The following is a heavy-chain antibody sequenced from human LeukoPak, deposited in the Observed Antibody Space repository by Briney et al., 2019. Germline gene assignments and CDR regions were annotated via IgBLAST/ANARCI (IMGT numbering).Heavy chain of an antibody. Sequence: PGGSLRLSCAASGLTFSYYWMSWVRQVPGKGLEWVSYIDSSASTTYYAGSVQGRFTISRDNAKNSLYLQMRSLRVEDTAFYYCASAHGGSGYDRPFDYWGQGTLVTVSS. D-gene: IGHD5-12*01. V-gene: IGHV3-48*04. CDR1: GLTFSYYW. J-gene: IGHJ4*02. CDR3: ASAHGGSGYDRPFDY. CDR2: IDSSASTT.